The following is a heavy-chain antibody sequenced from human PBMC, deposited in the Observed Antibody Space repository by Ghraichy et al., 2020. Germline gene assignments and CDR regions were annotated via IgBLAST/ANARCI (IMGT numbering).Heavy chain of an antibody. CDR2: IYYSGST. Sequence: SETLSLTCTVSGGSISSYYWSWIRQPPGKGLEWIGYIYYSGSTNYNPSLKSRVTISVDTSKNQFSLKLSSVTAADTAVYYCARHYGGNSFFGPGPVYFDLWGRGTLVTVSS. CDR3: ARHYGGNSFFGPGPVYFDL. V-gene: IGHV4-59*08. J-gene: IGHJ2*01. D-gene: IGHD4-23*01. CDR1: GGSISSYY.